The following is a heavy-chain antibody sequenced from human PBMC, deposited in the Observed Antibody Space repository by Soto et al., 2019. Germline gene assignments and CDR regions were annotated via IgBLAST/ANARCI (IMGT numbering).Heavy chain of an antibody. CDR1: GFTVSSNY. J-gene: IGHJ1*01. V-gene: IGHV3-53*01. Sequence: EVQLVESGGGLIQPGGSLRLSCAASGFTVSSNYMSWVRQAPGKGLEWVSVIYSGGSTYYADSVKGRFTISRDNSKNTLYLQMNSLSAEDTAVYYCARDRVESGYPEYCQHWGQGTVVTVSS. CDR3: ARDRVESGYPEYCQH. D-gene: IGHD3-22*01. CDR2: IYSGGST.